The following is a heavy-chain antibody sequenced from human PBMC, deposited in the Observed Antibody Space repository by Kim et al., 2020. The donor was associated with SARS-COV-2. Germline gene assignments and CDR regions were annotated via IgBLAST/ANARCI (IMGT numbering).Heavy chain of an antibody. CDR1: GFTFSSYA. CDR3: AKDLTPPYYYDSSGYYPRPHFDY. CDR2: ISGSGGST. D-gene: IGHD3-22*01. J-gene: IGHJ4*02. Sequence: GGSLRLSCAASGFTFSSYAMSWVRQAPGKGLEWVSAISGSGGSTYYADSVKGRFTISRDNSKNTLYLQMNSLRAEDTAVYYCAKDLTPPYYYDSSGYYPRPHFDYWGQGTLVTVSS. V-gene: IGHV3-23*01.